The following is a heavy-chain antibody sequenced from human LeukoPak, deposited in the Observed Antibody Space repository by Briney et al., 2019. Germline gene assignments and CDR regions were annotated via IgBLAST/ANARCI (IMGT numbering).Heavy chain of an antibody. CDR3: ARAVVGYCSSSSCYDLDY. CDR1: GYTFTSYG. V-gene: IGHV1-18*01. D-gene: IGHD2-2*01. J-gene: IGHJ4*02. Sequence: ASVKVSCKASGYTFTSYGISWVRQAPGQGLEWMGWISAYNGNTNYAQKLKGRVTMTTDTSTSTAYMELRSLRSEDTAVYYCARAVVGYCSSSSCYDLDYWGQGTLVTVSS. CDR2: ISAYNGNT.